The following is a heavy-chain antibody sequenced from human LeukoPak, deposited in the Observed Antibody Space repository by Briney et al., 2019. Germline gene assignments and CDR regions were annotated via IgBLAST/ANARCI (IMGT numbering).Heavy chain of an antibody. CDR2: IKQDGSEK. V-gene: IGHV3-7*01. D-gene: IGHD1-26*01. Sequence: GGSLRLSCAASGFTFSSYWMSWVRQAPGKGLEWVANIKQDGSEKYYVDSVKGRFTISRDNAKNSLYLQMNSLRAEDTAVYYCGRECGFEWELCDWGAFDIWGQETKVTDCS. CDR1: GFTFSSYW. CDR3: GRECGFEWELCDWGAFDI. J-gene: IGHJ3*02.